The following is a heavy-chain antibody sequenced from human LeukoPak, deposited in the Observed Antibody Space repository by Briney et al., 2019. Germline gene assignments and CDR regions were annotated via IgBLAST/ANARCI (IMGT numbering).Heavy chain of an antibody. V-gene: IGHV3-23*01. CDR3: AKTDSRPFANPGPYFDY. J-gene: IGHJ4*02. D-gene: IGHD3-16*01. CDR2: ISGSGGST. CDR1: GFTFSSYA. Sequence: PGGSLRLSCAASGFTFSSYAMSWVRQAPGKGLEWVSAISGSGGSTYYADPVKGRFTISRDNSKNTLYLQMNSLRAEDTAVYYCAKTDSRPFANPGPYFDYWGQGTLVTVSS.